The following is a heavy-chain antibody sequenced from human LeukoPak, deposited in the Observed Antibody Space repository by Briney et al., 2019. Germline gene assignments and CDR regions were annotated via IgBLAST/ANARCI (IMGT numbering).Heavy chain of an antibody. CDR3: ARVNDTAMVAD. J-gene: IGHJ4*02. V-gene: IGHV4-34*01. Sequence: PSESLSLTCAVYVGAFRGYNWSWIRQPPWKGLEWIGEINPSGSTNYNPSLKSRVTISVDTSKNQFSLKLSSVTAADTALYYCARVNDTAMVADWGQGTLVTVSS. CDR2: INPSGST. D-gene: IGHD5-18*01. CDR1: VGAFRGYN.